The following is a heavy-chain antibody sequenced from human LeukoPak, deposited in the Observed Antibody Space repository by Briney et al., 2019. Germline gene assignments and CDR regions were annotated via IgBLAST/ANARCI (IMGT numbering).Heavy chain of an antibody. J-gene: IGHJ4*02. D-gene: IGHD3-22*01. V-gene: IGHV4-4*07. CDR1: GGSISGYY. CDR2: IYTSGST. Sequence: SETLSLTCTVSGGSISGYYWSWIRQPPGKGLEWIGRIYTSGSTNYNPSLKSRVTMSVDTSKNQFSLKLSSVTAADTAVYCCAAGYDSSGYYSHYFDYWGQGTLVTVSS. CDR3: AAGYDSSGYYSHYFDY.